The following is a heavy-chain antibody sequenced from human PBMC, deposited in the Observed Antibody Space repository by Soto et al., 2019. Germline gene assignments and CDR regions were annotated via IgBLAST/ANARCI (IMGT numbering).Heavy chain of an antibody. Sequence: QVQLVQSGAEVKKPGASVKVPCKPSGYTFTSYDITWVRKPTGKGLEWMGWMNPNSGNTGYAQKFQGRVTMTRNTSISTAYMELSSLRSEDTAVYYCARERSAAGTGWFDPWGQGTLVTVSS. CDR3: ARERSAAGTGWFDP. CDR1: GYTFTSYD. V-gene: IGHV1-8*01. J-gene: IGHJ5*02. CDR2: MNPNSGNT. D-gene: IGHD6-13*01.